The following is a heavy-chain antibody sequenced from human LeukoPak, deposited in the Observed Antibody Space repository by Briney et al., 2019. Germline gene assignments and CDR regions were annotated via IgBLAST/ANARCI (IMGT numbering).Heavy chain of an antibody. CDR3: ARHGTLRFIDY. V-gene: IGHV4-39*01. CDR1: GGSISSSSYS. D-gene: IGHD5-12*01. Sequence: SETLSLTCTVSGGSISSSSYSWGWIRQPPGQGLEWIGSIYYSGSTYYNPSLKSRVTISVDTSKNQFSLKLSSVTAADTAVYYCARHGTLRFIDYWGQGTLVTVSS. CDR2: IYYSGST. J-gene: IGHJ4*02.